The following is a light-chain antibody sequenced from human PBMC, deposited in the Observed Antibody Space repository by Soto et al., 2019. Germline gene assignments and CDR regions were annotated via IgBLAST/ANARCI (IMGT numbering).Light chain of an antibody. CDR3: QQYYSYPPT. Sequence: AIRMTQSPSSFSASTGERVTITCRASQGISSYLAWYQQKPGKAPKLLIYAASTLQSGVPSRFSGSGSGTDFTLTISCLQSEDFATYYCQQYYSYPPTFXQGTKVDIK. J-gene: IGKJ1*01. CDR2: AAS. CDR1: QGISSY. V-gene: IGKV1-8*01.